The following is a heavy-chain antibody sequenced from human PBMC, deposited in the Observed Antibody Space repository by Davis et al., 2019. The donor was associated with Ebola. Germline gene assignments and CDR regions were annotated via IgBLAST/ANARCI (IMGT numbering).Heavy chain of an antibody. CDR2: ISMRSDST. D-gene: IGHD2-2*01. J-gene: IGHJ4*02. V-gene: IGHV3-23*01. Sequence: PGGSLRLSCVASEFTFSNYGMTWVRQTAGKGLECVAAISMRSDSTDYADSVKGRFTISRDNSNNMLYLQMNNLRVEDTALYYCVQGTTSCHVWGQGTLVTVSS. CDR1: EFTFSNYG. CDR3: VQGTTSCHV.